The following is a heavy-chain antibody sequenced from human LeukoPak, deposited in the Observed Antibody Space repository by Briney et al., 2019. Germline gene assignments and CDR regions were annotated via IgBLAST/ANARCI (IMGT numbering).Heavy chain of an antibody. D-gene: IGHD2-21*01. CDR2: IKEDGGEK. J-gene: IGHJ4*02. Sequence: GGSLRLSCAASGFTFSSYWITWVRQAPGKGLAWVANIKEDGGEKYYVDSVKGRFTISRDNAKNSVSLQMNSLRVEDTAVYYCARGPYCDGISSQSFFDYWGQGALVTVSS. CDR3: ARGPYCDGISSQSFFDY. V-gene: IGHV3-7*01. CDR1: GFTFSSYW.